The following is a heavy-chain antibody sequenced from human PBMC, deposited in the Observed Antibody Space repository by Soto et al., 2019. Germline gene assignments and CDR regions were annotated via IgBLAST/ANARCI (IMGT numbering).Heavy chain of an antibody. J-gene: IGHJ6*02. CDR3: ARGGGYYNYYGMDV. CDR2: INHSGST. CDR1: GGSFSGYL. V-gene: IGHV4-34*01. Sequence: QVQLQQWGAGLLKPSETLSLTCAVYGGSFSGYLWTWIRQPPGKGLEWIGEINHSGSTNYNPSLKSRVTISIDTSKNQFSLKVSSVTAADTAVYSCARGGGYYNYYGMDVWGQGTTVTVSS.